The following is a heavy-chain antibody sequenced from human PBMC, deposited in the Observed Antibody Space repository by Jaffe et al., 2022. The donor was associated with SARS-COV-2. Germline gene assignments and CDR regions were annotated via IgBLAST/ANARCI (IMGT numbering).Heavy chain of an antibody. D-gene: IGHD7-27*01. J-gene: IGHJ4*02. CDR1: GFIFSNYA. CDR3: AKKLGTVRSAYDY. CDR2: ISGSGDAA. V-gene: IGHV3-23*01. Sequence: EVQLLESGGGLVQPGGSLRLSCAASGFIFSNYAMSWVRQAPGKGLEWVSAISGSGDAAYYADSVKGRFTISRDNSKNRLYLQVNTLRAEDTAIYYCAKKLGTVRSAYDYWGQGNLVTVSS.